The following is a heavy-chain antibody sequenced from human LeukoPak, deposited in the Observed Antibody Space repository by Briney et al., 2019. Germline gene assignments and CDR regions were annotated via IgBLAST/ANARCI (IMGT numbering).Heavy chain of an antibody. D-gene: IGHD2-21*02. Sequence: PGGSLRLSCAASGFTFSDYYMSWIRQAPGKGLEWISYISSSSSYTNYADFVKGRFTISRDNAKTSLYLQMNNLRAEDTAVYYCARVVAVTSYYFDYWGQGTLVTVSS. CDR1: GFTFSDYY. V-gene: IGHV3-11*06. CDR3: ARVVAVTSYYFDY. J-gene: IGHJ4*02. CDR2: ISSSSSYT.